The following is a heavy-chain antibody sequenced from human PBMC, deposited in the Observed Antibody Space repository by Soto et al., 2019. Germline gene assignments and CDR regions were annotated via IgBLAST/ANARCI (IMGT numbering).Heavy chain of an antibody. CDR1: GFTFSGYG. V-gene: IGHV3-30*18. Sequence: QVQVVESGGGVVQPGRSLRLSCAASGFTFSGYGMHWVRQAPGKGLEWVADISYDGRNQYYADTVKGRFTISKDNSKSSLYLKMNSLGDEVSAVYYCAKGGSSSARYFAPGGQGTLVTVSS. CDR3: AKGGSSSARYFAP. J-gene: IGHJ4*02. CDR2: ISYDGRNQ. D-gene: IGHD1-26*01.